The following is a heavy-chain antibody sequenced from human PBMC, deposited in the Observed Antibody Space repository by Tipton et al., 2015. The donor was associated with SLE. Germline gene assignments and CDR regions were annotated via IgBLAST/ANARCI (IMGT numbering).Heavy chain of an antibody. D-gene: IGHD6-13*01. CDR2: IYTGGDT. V-gene: IGHV3-23*03. CDR3: AKAATIAASPFY. J-gene: IGHJ4*02. Sequence: SLRLSCAASGFIFSSYALGWVRQAPGKGLEWVSVIYTGGDTYYADSVKGRLTISRDNSKNTVYLQMNSLRPEDTAVYYCAKAATIAASPFYWGQGTLVTVSS. CDR1: GFIFSSYA.